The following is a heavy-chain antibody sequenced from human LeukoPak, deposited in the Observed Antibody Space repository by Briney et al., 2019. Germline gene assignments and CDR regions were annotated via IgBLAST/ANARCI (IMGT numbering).Heavy chain of an antibody. V-gene: IGHV1-8*01. CDR3: ARGRRVVAATSREDYYYYYMDV. J-gene: IGHJ6*03. D-gene: IGHD2-15*01. CDR2: MNPNSGNT. Sequence: ASVKASCKASGYTFTSYDINWVRQATGQGLEWMGWMNPNSGNTGYAQKFQGRVTMTRNTSISTAYMELSSLRSEDTAVYYCARGRRVVAATSREDYYYYYMDVWGKGTTVTVSS. CDR1: GYTFTSYD.